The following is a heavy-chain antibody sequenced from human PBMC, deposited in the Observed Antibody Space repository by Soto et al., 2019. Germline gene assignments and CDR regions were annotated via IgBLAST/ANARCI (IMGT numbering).Heavy chain of an antibody. V-gene: IGHV1-69*06. CDR3: ARDGISNSFDY. CDR1: GGSFSTYG. D-gene: IGHD3-3*02. Sequence: QVQLVQSGAEVKKPGSSVKVSCKASGGSFSTYGISWVRQAPGQGLEWMGRIIPIFRSAHYTQKLQGRVTITADRSTSIVYMGLSSLRSEDTAVYYCARDGISNSFDYWGQGTLVTVSS. CDR2: IIPIFRSA. J-gene: IGHJ4*02.